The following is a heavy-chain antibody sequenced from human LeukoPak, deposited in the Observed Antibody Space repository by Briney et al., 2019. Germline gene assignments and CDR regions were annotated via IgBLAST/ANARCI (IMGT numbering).Heavy chain of an antibody. CDR2: IYSSGNT. D-gene: IGHD4-17*01. J-gene: IGHJ4*02. Sequence: GGSLRLVCTVSGFTVSSNSMSWVRQAPGKGLEWVSFIYSSGNTHYSDSVKGRFTISRDNSKNTLYLQMNSLRAEDTAVYYCARRAGEYSHPYDYWGQGTLVTVSS. V-gene: IGHV3-53*01. CDR1: GFTVSSNS. CDR3: ARRAGEYSHPYDY.